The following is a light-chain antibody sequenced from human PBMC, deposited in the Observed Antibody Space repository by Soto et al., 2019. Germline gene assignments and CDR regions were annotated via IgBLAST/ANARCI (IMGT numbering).Light chain of an antibody. V-gene: IGKV3-11*01. CDR1: QSVSSY. CDR2: DAS. J-gene: IGKJ3*01. Sequence: EIVLTQSPATLSLSPGERATLSCRASQSVSSYLAWYQQKPGQAPRLLIYDASNRATGIPARFRGSGSGTDFTLTISSQEPEDFAVYYCQQRSNWPGSFGPGTKVDIK. CDR3: QQRSNWPGS.